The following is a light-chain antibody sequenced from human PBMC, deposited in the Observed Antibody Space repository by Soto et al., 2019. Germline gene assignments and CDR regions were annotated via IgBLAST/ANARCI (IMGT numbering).Light chain of an antibody. Sequence: IHMTQSPCSLSASVADTVTMTCHTSQNINNYLTWYQQKPGKAPRLLIYEASSLESGVPARFSGSGSGTDFTLTISSLQPEDFATYYCQQSYSTPSFGQGTRLEIK. CDR2: EAS. CDR3: QQSYSTPS. CDR1: QNINNY. V-gene: IGKV1-39*01. J-gene: IGKJ5*01.